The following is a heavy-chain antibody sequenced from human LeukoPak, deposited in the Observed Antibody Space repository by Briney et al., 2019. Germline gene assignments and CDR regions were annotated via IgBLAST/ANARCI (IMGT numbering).Heavy chain of an antibody. D-gene: IGHD3-22*01. J-gene: IGHJ4*02. Sequence: ASVKVSCKASGGTFSSYAISWVRQAPGQGLEWMGRIIPILGIANYAQKFQGRVTITADKSTSTAYMELSSLRSEDTAVYYCASYRLESSYYDSSFDYWGQGTLVTVSS. CDR2: IIPILGIA. CDR1: GGTFSSYA. CDR3: ASYRLESSYYDSSFDY. V-gene: IGHV1-69*04.